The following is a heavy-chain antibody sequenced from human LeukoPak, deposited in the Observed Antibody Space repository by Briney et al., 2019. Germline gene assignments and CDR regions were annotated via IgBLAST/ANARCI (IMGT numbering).Heavy chain of an antibody. Sequence: GGSLRLSCAASGFTFSSYSMNWVRQAPGKGLEWVSYISSSGSTIYYPDSVKGRFTISRDNAKSSLYLQMNSLRDEDTAVYYCARDRPQYYYDSSGYGAFDFWGQGTMVTVSS. J-gene: IGHJ3*01. CDR2: ISSSGSTI. D-gene: IGHD3-22*01. V-gene: IGHV3-48*02. CDR1: GFTFSSYS. CDR3: ARDRPQYYYDSSGYGAFDF.